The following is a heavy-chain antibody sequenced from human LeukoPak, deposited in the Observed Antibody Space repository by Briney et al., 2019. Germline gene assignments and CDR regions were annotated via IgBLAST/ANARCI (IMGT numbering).Heavy chain of an antibody. Sequence: GGPPRLSCAASGFTFSSYAMHWVRQAPGKGLEWVAVISYDGSNKYYADSVKGRFTISRDNSKNTLYLQMNSLRAEDTAVYYCAPDHYYDSSGYPISYNWFDPWGQGTLVTVSS. D-gene: IGHD3-22*01. CDR3: APDHYYDSSGYPISYNWFDP. J-gene: IGHJ5*02. CDR2: ISYDGSNK. CDR1: GFTFSSYA. V-gene: IGHV3-30-3*01.